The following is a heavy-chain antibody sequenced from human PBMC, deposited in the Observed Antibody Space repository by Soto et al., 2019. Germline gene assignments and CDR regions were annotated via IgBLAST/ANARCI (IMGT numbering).Heavy chain of an antibody. Sequence: GGSLRLSCAASGFTVSSNYMSWVRQAPGKGLEWVSVIYSGGSTYYADSVKGRFTISRDNSKNTLYLQMNSLRAEDTAVYYCARGGITMVRGVQNDAFDIWGQGTMVTVSS. CDR2: IYSGGST. CDR3: ARGGITMVRGVQNDAFDI. J-gene: IGHJ3*02. V-gene: IGHV3-66*01. D-gene: IGHD3-10*01. CDR1: GFTVSSNY.